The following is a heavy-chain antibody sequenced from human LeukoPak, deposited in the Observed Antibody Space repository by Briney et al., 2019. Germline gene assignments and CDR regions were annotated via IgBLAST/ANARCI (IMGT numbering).Heavy chain of an antibody. Sequence: ASVNVSCKASGYTLTELSVHWVGQAHGKGLEWMGGFDPEDGERIYAQKFQGRLTMTEDTSTDTAYMELSSLRSEDTAVYYCATLMFRGAIGDNYFGMDVWGKGTTVTVSS. CDR1: GYTLTELS. V-gene: IGHV1-24*01. D-gene: IGHD3-10*01. CDR2: FDPEDGER. J-gene: IGHJ6*04. CDR3: ATLMFRGAIGDNYFGMDV.